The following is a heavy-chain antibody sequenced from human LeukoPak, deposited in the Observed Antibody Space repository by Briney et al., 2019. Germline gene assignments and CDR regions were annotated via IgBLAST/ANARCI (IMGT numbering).Heavy chain of an antibody. D-gene: IGHD6-13*01. CDR2: IKRDGSEK. V-gene: IGHV3-7*01. CDR1: GFTFSSYW. Sequence: GGSLRLSCAASGFTFSSYWMNWVRQLPGKGLEWLANIKRDGSEKYYVDSVKGRFTISRDNAKNSLYLQMNSLRTEDTAVYYCARAVDRDSWPDYWGQGTLVTVSS. J-gene: IGHJ4*02. CDR3: ARAVDRDSWPDY.